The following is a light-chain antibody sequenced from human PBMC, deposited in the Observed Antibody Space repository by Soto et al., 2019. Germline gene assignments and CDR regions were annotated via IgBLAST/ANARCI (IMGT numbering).Light chain of an antibody. CDR1: QSISSW. Sequence: DIKMIESPSTLSASIGDRVTITCRASQSISSWLAWYQQKPGKAPKLLIYDASSLESGVPSRFSGSGSGTEFTLTISSLQPDDFATYYCQQYNSYSVTFGPGTKVDI. V-gene: IGKV1-5*01. CDR2: DAS. J-gene: IGKJ3*01. CDR3: QQYNSYSVT.